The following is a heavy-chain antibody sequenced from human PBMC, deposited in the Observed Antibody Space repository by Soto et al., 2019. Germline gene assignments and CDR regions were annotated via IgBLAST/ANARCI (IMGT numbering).Heavy chain of an antibody. CDR2: IYPVDSDP. J-gene: IGHJ4*02. CDR1: GYNFSRYW. V-gene: IGHV5-51*01. Sequence: VQLVQSGAEVKKPGESLKISCQGSGYNFSRYWIGWVRQMPGKVLEWMGIIYPVDSDPRYSPSFQGQVTISAYKSISTAYLQWTSLNASDTATYYCVLHNRGWDIGYWGQGTLGTVSS. D-gene: IGHD6-19*01. CDR3: VLHNRGWDIGY.